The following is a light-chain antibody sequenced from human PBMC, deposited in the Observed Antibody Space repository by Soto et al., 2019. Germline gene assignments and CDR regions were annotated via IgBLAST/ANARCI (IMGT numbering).Light chain of an antibody. CDR1: QTISSW. Sequence: DIQMTQSPSTLSGSVGDRVTITCRASQTISSWLAWYQQKPGKAPKLLIYKASTLKSGVPSRFSGSGSGTEFTLTISSRQPDDFATYYCQHYNSYSEAFGQGTKVELK. J-gene: IGKJ1*01. CDR3: QHYNSYSEA. V-gene: IGKV1-5*03. CDR2: KAS.